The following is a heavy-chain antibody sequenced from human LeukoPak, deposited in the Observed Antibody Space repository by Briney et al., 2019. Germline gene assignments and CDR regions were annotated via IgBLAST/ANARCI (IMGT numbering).Heavy chain of an antibody. CDR2: VYYSGST. CDR1: GGSISTTNYY. J-gene: IGHJ4*02. CDR3: ARGGYSYGHFDY. V-gene: IGHV4-39*07. D-gene: IGHD5-18*01. Sequence: SETLSLTCTVSGGSISTTNYYWGWIRQSPGTGLEWFGCVYYSGSTYYNPSLKSRVTISVDTSKNQFSLKLSSVTAADTAVYYCARGGYSYGHFDYWGQGTLVTVSS.